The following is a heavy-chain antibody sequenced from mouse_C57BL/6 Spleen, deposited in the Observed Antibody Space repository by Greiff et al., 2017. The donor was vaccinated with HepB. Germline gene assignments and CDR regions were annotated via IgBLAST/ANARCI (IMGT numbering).Heavy chain of an antibody. D-gene: IGHD1-1*01. CDR1: GFTFSSYG. Sequence: EVNVVESGGDLVKPGGSLKLSCAASGFTFSSYGMSWVRQTPDKRLEWVATISSGGSYTYYPDSVKGRFTISRDNAKNTLYLQMSSLKSEDTAMYYCARHEPNYYGSSYYAMDYWGQGTSVTVSS. J-gene: IGHJ4*01. V-gene: IGHV5-6*01. CDR2: ISSGGSYT. CDR3: ARHEPNYYGSSYYAMDY.